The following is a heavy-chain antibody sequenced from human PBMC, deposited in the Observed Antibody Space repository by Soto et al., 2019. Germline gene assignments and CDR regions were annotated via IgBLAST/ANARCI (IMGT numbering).Heavy chain of an antibody. V-gene: IGHV1-3*01. CDR3: AIVGATLNWFDP. J-gene: IGHJ5*02. Sequence: GASVKVSCKASGYIFTPYGIHWVRQAPGQRLEWMGWINAVNGNTKYSQKFQGRVTITRDTSASTAYMELSSLRSEDTAVYYCAIVGATLNWFDPWGQGTLVTVSS. D-gene: IGHD1-26*01. CDR1: GYIFTPYG. CDR2: INAVNGNT.